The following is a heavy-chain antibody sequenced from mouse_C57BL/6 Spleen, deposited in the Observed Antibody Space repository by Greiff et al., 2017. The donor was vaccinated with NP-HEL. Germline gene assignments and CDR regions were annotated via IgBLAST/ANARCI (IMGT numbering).Heavy chain of an antibody. D-gene: IGHD2-10*02. CDR1: GYTSTSYW. Sequence: QVQLQQPGAELVKPGASVKLSCKASGYTSTSYWMHWVKQRPGQGLEWIGMIHPNSGSTNYNEKFKSKATLTVDKSSSTAYMQLSSLTSEDSAVYYCARAARYGNYYFDYWGQGTTLTVSS. CDR3: ARAARYGNYYFDY. CDR2: IHPNSGST. V-gene: IGHV1-64*01. J-gene: IGHJ2*01.